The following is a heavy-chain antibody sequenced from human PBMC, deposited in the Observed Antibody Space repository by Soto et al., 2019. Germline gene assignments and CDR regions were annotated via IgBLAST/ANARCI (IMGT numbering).Heavy chain of an antibody. CDR1: GFTFTSYG. CDR3: VSERGYGHASVPYS. CDR2: ISYDGGLQ. V-gene: IGHV3-30*03. J-gene: IGHJ4*02. Sequence: QAHLVESGGGVVQPGRSLRLSCAASGFTFTSYGMHWVRQAPGTRLEWVAVISYDGGLQHYADSVKGRFTISRDNSKNMVLLQMNSLRAKDTAVYYCVSERGYGHASVPYSWGQGTLVSVSS. D-gene: IGHD5-18*01.